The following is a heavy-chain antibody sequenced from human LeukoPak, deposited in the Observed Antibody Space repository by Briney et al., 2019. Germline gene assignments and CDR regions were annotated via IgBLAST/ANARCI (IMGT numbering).Heavy chain of an antibody. V-gene: IGHV3-30*02. CDR3: ARDGGYSSGWYRY. J-gene: IGHJ4*02. CDR1: GFTFSSYG. CDR2: IRYDGSNK. Sequence: GGSLRLSCAASGFTFSSYGMHWVRQAPGKGLEWVAFIRYDGSNKYYADSVKGRFTISRDNSKNTLYPQMNSLRAEDTAVYYCARDGGYSSGWYRYWGQGTLVTVSS. D-gene: IGHD6-19*01.